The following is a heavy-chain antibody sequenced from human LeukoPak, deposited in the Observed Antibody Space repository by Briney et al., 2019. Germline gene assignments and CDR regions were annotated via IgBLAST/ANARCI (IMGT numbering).Heavy chain of an antibody. CDR3: ARDRGSLAVGDSRTSDF. D-gene: IGHD6-19*01. J-gene: IGHJ4*02. CDR1: GYTFTGYY. Sequence: ASVKVSCKASGYTFTGYYMHWVRQAPGQGLEWMGWISAYNGDTNYAQKFQGRVTLTTDTSTNTAYMELGSLRSDDTAVYYCARDRGSLAVGDSRTSDFWGQGTLVTVSS. CDR2: ISAYNGDT. V-gene: IGHV1-18*04.